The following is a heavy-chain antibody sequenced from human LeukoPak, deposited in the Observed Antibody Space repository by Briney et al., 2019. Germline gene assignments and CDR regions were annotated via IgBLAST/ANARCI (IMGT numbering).Heavy chain of an antibody. Sequence: GGSLRLSCAASGFTFSGSDMHWVRQASGKGLEWVGRNRRKANSYATAYAASVKGRFTISRDDSKNTAYLQMNSRKTEDTAVYYCTRDSSVSPHSRGWFDPWGQGTLVTVSS. V-gene: IGHV3-73*01. CDR2: NRRKANSYAT. CDR1: GFTFSGSD. CDR3: TRDSSVSPHSRGWFDP. J-gene: IGHJ5*02. D-gene: IGHD3-22*01.